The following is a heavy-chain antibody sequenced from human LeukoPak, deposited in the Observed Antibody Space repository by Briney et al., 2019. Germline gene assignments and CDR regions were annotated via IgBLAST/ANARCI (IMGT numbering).Heavy chain of an antibody. V-gene: IGHV4-39*01. Sequence: SETLSLTCTVSGGSISSSSYYWGWIRQPPGKGLEWIGSIYFSGSTYYNPSLKSRVTISEDTSKNQFSLKLSSVTAADTAVYYCARRDAGSFFYWGQGTLVTVSS. CDR3: ARRDAGSFFY. CDR2: IYFSGST. J-gene: IGHJ4*02. D-gene: IGHD2/OR15-2a*01. CDR1: GGSISSSSYY.